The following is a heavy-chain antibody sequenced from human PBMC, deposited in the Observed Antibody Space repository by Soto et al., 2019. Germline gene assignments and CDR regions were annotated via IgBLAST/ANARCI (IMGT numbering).Heavy chain of an antibody. J-gene: IGHJ1*01. CDR2: INRDGSEI. D-gene: IGHD2-15*01. CDR3: ARPGTYCSGGSCFPFNH. Sequence: EVQLVESGGGLVQPGGSLRLSCAASGFTFNTYWMTWARQAPGKGLQWVANINRDGSEIYYVDSVKGRFTISRDNAKNSLYLQTNSLRAEDTAVYYCARPGTYCSGGSCFPFNHWGQGTLVIVSP. CDR1: GFTFNTYW. V-gene: IGHV3-7*05.